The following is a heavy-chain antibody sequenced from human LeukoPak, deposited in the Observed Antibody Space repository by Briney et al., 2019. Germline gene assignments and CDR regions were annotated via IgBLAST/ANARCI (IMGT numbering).Heavy chain of an antibody. J-gene: IGHJ4*02. CDR3: ARAKSLWFGELFPVDY. V-gene: IGHV3-9*01. D-gene: IGHD3-10*01. Sequence: GRSLRLSCAASGFTFDDYAMHWVRQAPGKGLEWVSGISWNSGSIGYADSVKGRFTISRDNAKNSLYLQMNSLRAEDTAVYYCARAKSLWFGELFPVDYWGQGTLVTVSS. CDR2: ISWNSGSI. CDR1: GFTFDDYA.